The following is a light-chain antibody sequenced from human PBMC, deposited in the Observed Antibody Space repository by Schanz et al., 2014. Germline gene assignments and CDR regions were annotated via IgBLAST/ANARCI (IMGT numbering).Light chain of an antibody. V-gene: IGLV2-14*02. J-gene: IGLJ3*02. CDR2: EGS. CDR3: SSYTISSTWV. CDR1: SSDVGSYNL. Sequence: QSVLTQPASVSGSPGQSITISCTGTSSDVGSYNLVSWYQHHPGKAPKLMIYEGSKRPSGVSNRFSGSKSGNTASLTISGLQAEDEADYYCSSYTISSTWVFGGGTKLTVL.